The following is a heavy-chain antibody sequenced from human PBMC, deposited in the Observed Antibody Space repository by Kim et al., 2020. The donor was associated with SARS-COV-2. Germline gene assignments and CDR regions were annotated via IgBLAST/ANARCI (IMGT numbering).Heavy chain of an antibody. CDR3: ARVPKGYYYYGMDV. CDR1: GGSFSGYY. V-gene: IGHV4-34*01. J-gene: IGHJ6*02. CDR2: INHSGST. Sequence: SETLSLTCAVYGGSFSGYYWSWIRQPPGKGLEWIGEINHSGSTNYNPSLKSRVTISVDTSKNQFSLKLSSVTAADTAVYYCARVPKGYYYYGMDVWGQGT.